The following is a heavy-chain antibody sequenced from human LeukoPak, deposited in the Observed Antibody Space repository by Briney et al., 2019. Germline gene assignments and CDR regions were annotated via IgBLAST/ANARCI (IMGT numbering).Heavy chain of an antibody. V-gene: IGHV1-18*01. Sequence: GASVKVSCKASGYTFSSYGISWVRQAPGQGLEWMGWISAYNGNTNYAQKLQGRVTMTTDTSTSTAYMELRSLRSDDTAVYYCARDWGIVGAPGGSDYWGQGTLVTVSS. D-gene: IGHD1-26*01. J-gene: IGHJ4*02. CDR1: GYTFSSYG. CDR3: ARDWGIVGAPGGSDY. CDR2: ISAYNGNT.